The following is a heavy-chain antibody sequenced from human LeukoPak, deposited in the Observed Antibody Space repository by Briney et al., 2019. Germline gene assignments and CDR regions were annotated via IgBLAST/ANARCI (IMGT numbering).Heavy chain of an antibody. D-gene: IGHD3-10*01. CDR2: IYYSGGT. CDR3: ARAAAYYYGSGSYYFDY. CDR1: GGSISSGDYY. J-gene: IGHJ4*02. V-gene: IGHV4-30-4*01. Sequence: SETLSLTCTVSGGSISSGDYYWSWIRQPPGKGLEWIGYIYYSGGTYYNPSLKSRVTISVDTSKNQFSLKLSSVTAADTAVYYCARAAAYYYGSGSYYFDYWGQGTLVTVSS.